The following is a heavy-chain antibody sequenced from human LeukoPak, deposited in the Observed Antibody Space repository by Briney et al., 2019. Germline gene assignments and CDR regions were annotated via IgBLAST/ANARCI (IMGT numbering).Heavy chain of an antibody. V-gene: IGHV4-39*01. CDR3: ARQGGSYSKWFDP. Sequence: TSETLSLTCSVSGGSITSSSYYWAWIRQSPEKGLEWIGSIYYTGGTFYNPSLKSRVTISIDTSKNQFSLKLSSVTAADTAVHYCARQGGSYSKWFDPWGQGTLVTVSS. CDR2: IYYTGGT. CDR1: GGSITSSSYY. J-gene: IGHJ5*02. D-gene: IGHD1-26*01.